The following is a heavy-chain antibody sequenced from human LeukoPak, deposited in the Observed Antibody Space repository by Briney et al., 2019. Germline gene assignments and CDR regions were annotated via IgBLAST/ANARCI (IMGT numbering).Heavy chain of an antibody. CDR3: ARLGDFYYDSSGYYRD. CDR2: ISGSGGST. D-gene: IGHD3-22*01. Sequence: GGSLRLSCAASGFTFSSYAMSWVRQAPGKGLEWVSAISGSGGSTYYADSVKGRFTISRDNSKNTLYLQMNSLRAEDTAVYYCARLGDFYYDSSGYYRDWGQGTLVTVS. V-gene: IGHV3-23*01. J-gene: IGHJ4*02. CDR1: GFTFSSYA.